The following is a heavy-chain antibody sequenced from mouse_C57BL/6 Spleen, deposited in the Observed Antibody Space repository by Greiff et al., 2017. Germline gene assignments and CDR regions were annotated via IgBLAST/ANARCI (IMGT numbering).Heavy chain of an antibody. CDR1: GFNIQDYY. Sequence: EVKLQESGAELVRPGASVKLSCTASGFNIQDYYMHWVKQRPETGLEWIGRIAPEDGDTEYAPKFQGKATMTADTSTNTAYLPLSSLTSEDTAVYYCTTSYYYGSSWHAMDYWGQGTSVTVSA. CDR3: TTSYYYGSSWHAMDY. V-gene: IGHV14-1*01. J-gene: IGHJ4*01. D-gene: IGHD1-1*01. CDR2: IAPEDGDT.